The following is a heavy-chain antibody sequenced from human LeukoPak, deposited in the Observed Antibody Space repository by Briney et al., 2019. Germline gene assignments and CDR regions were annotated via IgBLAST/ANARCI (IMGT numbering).Heavy chain of an antibody. CDR1: GGSISSSNYY. V-gene: IGHV4-39*01. J-gene: IGHJ4*02. CDR2: IYYSGST. D-gene: IGHD5-12*01. CDR3: ARRKIVATIDY. Sequence: SETLSLTCTVSGGSISSSNYYWGWIRQPPGKGLEWIGSIYYSGSTYYNPSLKSRVTISVDTSKNQFSLKLSSVTAADTAVYYCARRKIVATIDYWGQGTRVTASS.